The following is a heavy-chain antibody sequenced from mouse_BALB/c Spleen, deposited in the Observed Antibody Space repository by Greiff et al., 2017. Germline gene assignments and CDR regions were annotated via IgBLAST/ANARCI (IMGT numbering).Heavy chain of an antibody. CDR3: ARAGSSYERFAY. CDR2: LLPGSGST. V-gene: IGHV1-9*01. CDR1: GYTFSSYW. D-gene: IGHD1-1*01. Sequence: QVQLQQSGAELMKPGASVKISCKATGYTFSSYWIEWVKQRPGHGLEWIGELLPGSGSTNSNEKFTGKATFTADTSSNPASMQLSSLTSEDSAVYYCARAGSSYERFAYWGQGTLVTVSA. J-gene: IGHJ3*01.